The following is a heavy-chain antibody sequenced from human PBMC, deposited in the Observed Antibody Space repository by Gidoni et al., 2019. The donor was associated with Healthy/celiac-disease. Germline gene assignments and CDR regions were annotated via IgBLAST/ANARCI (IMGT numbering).Heavy chain of an antibody. Sequence: QVQLQQWGAGLLKPSETLSLTCAVYGGSFSGYYWSWIRQPPGKGLEWIGEINHSGSTNYNPSLKSRVTISVDTSKNQFSLKLSSVTAADTAVYYCARISEEWEQPLRDAFDIWGQGTMVTVSS. CDR1: GGSFSGYY. D-gene: IGHD1-26*01. CDR3: ARISEEWEQPLRDAFDI. V-gene: IGHV4-34*01. J-gene: IGHJ3*02. CDR2: INHSGST.